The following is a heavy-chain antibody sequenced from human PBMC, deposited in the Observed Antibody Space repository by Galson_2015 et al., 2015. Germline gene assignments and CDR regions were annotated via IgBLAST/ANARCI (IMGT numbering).Heavy chain of an antibody. CDR2: IYSGGST. CDR1: GFTVSSNY. Sequence: SLRLSCAASGFTVSSNYMSWVRQAPGKGLEWVSVIYSGGSTYYADSVKGRFTISRDNSKNTLYLQMNSLRAEDTAVYYCARAYANSWRRVDYWGQGTLVTVSS. J-gene: IGHJ4*02. V-gene: IGHV3-53*01. D-gene: IGHD2-2*01. CDR3: ARAYANSWRRVDY.